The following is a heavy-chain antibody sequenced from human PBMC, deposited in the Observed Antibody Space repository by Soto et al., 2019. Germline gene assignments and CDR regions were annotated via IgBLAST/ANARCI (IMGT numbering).Heavy chain of an antibody. CDR3: ARTYRGRMDF. CDR1: GGSISSGGYY. Sequence: TLSLTCTVSGGSISSGGYYWSWIRQHPGKGLEWIGYIYYSGSNYYNPSLKSRVTISVDTSKNQFSLKLSSVTAADTAVYYCARTYRGRMDFWGQGTTVTVSS. V-gene: IGHV4-31*03. J-gene: IGHJ6*02. CDR2: IYYSGSN. D-gene: IGHD5-12*01.